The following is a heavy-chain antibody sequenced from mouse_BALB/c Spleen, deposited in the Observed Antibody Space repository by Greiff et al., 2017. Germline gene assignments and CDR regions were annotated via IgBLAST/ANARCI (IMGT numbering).Heavy chain of an antibody. D-gene: IGHD1-2*01. V-gene: IGHV2-9*02. J-gene: IGHJ3*01. CDR3: ARVITTATRAWFAY. Sequence: VKLMESGPGLVAPSQSLSITCTVSGFSLTSYGVHWVRQPPGKGLEWLGVIWAGGSTNYNSALMSRLSISKDNSKSQVFLKMNSLQTDDTAMYYCARVITTATRAWFAYWGQGTLVTVSA. CDR1: GFSLTSYG. CDR2: IWAGGST.